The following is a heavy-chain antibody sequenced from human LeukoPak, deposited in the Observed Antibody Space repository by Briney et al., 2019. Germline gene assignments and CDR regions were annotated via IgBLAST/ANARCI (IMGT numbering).Heavy chain of an antibody. CDR1: GYTFTGYY. J-gene: IGHJ4*02. Sequence: GASVEVSCKASGYTFTGYYLHWVRQAPGQGLEWMGRIIPILGIANYAQKFQGRVTITADKSTSTAYMELSSLRSEDTAVYYCAREVVVVPKGFDYWGQGTLVTVSS. D-gene: IGHD2-15*01. V-gene: IGHV1-69*04. CDR3: AREVVVVPKGFDY. CDR2: IIPILGIA.